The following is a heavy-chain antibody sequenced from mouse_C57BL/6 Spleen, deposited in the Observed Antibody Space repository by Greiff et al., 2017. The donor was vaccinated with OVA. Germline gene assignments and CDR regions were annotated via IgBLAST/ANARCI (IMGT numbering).Heavy chain of an antibody. J-gene: IGHJ3*01. CDR1: GYTFTDYE. CDR3: TPLEGNLFAY. D-gene: IGHD2-1*01. Sequence: QVQLKESGAELVRPGASVTLSCKASGYTFTDYEMHWVKQTPVHGLEWIGAIDPETGGTAYNQKFKGKAILTADKSSSTAYMELRSLTSEDSAVYYCTPLEGNLFAYWGQGTLVTVSA. CDR2: IDPETGGT. V-gene: IGHV1-15*01.